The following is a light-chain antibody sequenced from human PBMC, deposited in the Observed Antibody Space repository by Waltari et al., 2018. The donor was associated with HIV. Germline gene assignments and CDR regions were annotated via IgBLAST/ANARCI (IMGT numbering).Light chain of an antibody. CDR3: QQYYSTPLT. CDR1: QTVLYTSSNKNY. CDR2: WAS. Sequence: DIVMTQSPDSLAVSLGERATINCRSSQTVLYTSSNKNYLAWYQQRPGPPPKLLIYWASTRESGVPDRFSGSGSGTDFTLTISSLQAEDVAVYYCQQYYSTPLTFGPGTKVDIK. J-gene: IGKJ3*01. V-gene: IGKV4-1*01.